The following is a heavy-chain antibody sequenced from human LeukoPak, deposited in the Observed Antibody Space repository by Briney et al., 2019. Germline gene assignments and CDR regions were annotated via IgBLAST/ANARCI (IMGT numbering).Heavy chain of an antibody. V-gene: IGHV3-7*01. CDR1: GFNISDFW. CDR3: AREDQEAFDM. J-gene: IGHJ3*02. CDR2: IKEDGTEK. Sequence: PEGSLRLSCAASGFNISDFWMTWVRQAPGKGLEWVANIKEDGTEKHLVDSVKGRFTISRDNTKNLLYLQMNSLRADDTAVYYCAREDQEAFDMWGQGTKVTVSS.